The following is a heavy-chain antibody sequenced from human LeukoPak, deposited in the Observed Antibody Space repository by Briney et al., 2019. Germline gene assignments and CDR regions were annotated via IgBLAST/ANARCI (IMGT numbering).Heavy chain of an antibody. D-gene: IGHD3-3*01. Sequence: SETLSLTCTVSGGSISSYYWSWIRQPPGKGLEWIGYIYYSGSTYYNPSLKSRVTISVDTSKNQFSLKLSSVTAADTAVYYCARRDFWSGYADYWGQGTLVTVSS. CDR1: GGSISSYY. V-gene: IGHV4-59*08. CDR2: IYYSGST. J-gene: IGHJ4*02. CDR3: ARRDFWSGYADY.